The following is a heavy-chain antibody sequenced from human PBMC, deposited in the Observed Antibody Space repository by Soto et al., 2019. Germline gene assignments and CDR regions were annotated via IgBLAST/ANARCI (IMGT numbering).Heavy chain of an antibody. CDR3: ARELGSVDDY. J-gene: IGHJ4*02. D-gene: IGHD1-26*01. CDR1: GFTFSNYP. Sequence: QVQLVESGGGVVQPGRSLRLSCAASGFTFSNYPMHWVRQAPGKGLEWVAVISYDGSNKYYADSVKGRFTISRDDSKNTLYLQRNSLRPDDTALFYCARELGSVDDYWGQGTLVTVSS. CDR2: ISYDGSNK. V-gene: IGHV3-30-3*01.